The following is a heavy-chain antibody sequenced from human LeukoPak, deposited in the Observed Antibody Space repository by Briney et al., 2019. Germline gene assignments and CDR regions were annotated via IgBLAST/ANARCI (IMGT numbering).Heavy chain of an antibody. CDR3: ARYRGANGYYFDY. D-gene: IGHD3-10*01. Sequence: SGTLSLTCAVSGGSISSGSWWSWVRQPPGKGLEWIGEIYHSGSTNYNPSLKSRVTISVDKSKNQFSPKLSSVTAADTAVYYCARYRGANGYYFDYWGQGTLVTVSS. CDR1: GGSISSGSW. V-gene: IGHV4-4*02. CDR2: IYHSGST. J-gene: IGHJ4*02.